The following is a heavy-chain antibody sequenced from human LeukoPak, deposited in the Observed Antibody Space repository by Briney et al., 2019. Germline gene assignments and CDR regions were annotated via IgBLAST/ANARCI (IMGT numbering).Heavy chain of an antibody. Sequence: GGSLRLSCAASGFTFSSYSMNWVRQAPGKGLEWVSYISSSSSTIYYADSVKGRFTISRDNAKNSLYLQMNSLRAEDTAVYYCARVKKNCSGGSCSYYYYYGMDVWGQGTTVTVSS. J-gene: IGHJ6*02. V-gene: IGHV3-48*01. D-gene: IGHD2-15*01. CDR1: GFTFSSYS. CDR3: ARVKKNCSGGSCSYYYYYGMDV. CDR2: ISSSSSTI.